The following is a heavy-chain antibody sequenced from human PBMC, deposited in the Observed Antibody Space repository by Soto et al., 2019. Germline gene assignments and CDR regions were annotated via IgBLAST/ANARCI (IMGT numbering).Heavy chain of an antibody. V-gene: IGHV3-33*01. D-gene: IGHD6-25*01. CDR2: IRYDGRAE. CDR3: ARVFFSAVNAAHFDH. CDR1: GFTFSTYG. J-gene: IGHJ4*02. Sequence: QVQLVESGGGVVQPGTSLRLSCAASGFTFSTYGMHWVRQAPGKGLEYVAGIRYDGRAEYYVDSVRGRFTISRDNYKNMLALQMNSLRAEDTAVYYCARVFFSAVNAAHFDHGGQGTPITVSS.